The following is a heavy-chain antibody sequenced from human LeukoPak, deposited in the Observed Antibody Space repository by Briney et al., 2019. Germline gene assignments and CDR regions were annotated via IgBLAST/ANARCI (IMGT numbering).Heavy chain of an antibody. CDR3: ARDGFLRWLQSFYYMDV. J-gene: IGHJ6*03. Sequence: ASVKVSCKASGYTFTGYYMHWVRQAPGQGLEWTGWINPNSGGTNYAQKFQGRVTMTRDTSISTAYMELSRLRSDDTAVYYCARDGFLRWLQSFYYMDVWGKGTTVTVSS. D-gene: IGHD5-24*01. V-gene: IGHV1-2*02. CDR1: GYTFTGYY. CDR2: INPNSGGT.